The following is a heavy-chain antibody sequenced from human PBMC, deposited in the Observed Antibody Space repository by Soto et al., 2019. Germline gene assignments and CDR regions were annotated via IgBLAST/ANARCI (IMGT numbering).Heavy chain of an antibody. D-gene: IGHD3-10*01. Sequence: QVPLVQSGAEVKKPGPSVKVSCKASGYTFTSYAMHWVRQAPGQRLEWMGWINAGNGNTKYSQKFQGRVTITRDTSASTAYMELSSLRSEDTAVYYCAREGLIELLWFGELPLNPFCFDYWGQGTLVTVSS. CDR1: GYTFTSYA. CDR2: INAGNGNT. V-gene: IGHV1-3*01. J-gene: IGHJ4*02. CDR3: AREGLIELLWFGELPLNPFCFDY.